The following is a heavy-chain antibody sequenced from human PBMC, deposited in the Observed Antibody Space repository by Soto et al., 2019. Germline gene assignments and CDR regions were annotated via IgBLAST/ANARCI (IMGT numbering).Heavy chain of an antibody. Sequence: SVKVSCKASGGTFNNYAISWVRQAPGQGLEWMGGIIPMFGTTNYAQNFQGRVTIAADESTSTAYMELRSLRSEDTAVYFCARRGRTGNFGMDVWGQGTTVTVSS. CDR2: IIPMFGTT. CDR1: GGTFNNYA. J-gene: IGHJ6*02. D-gene: IGHD3-10*01. CDR3: ARRGRTGNFGMDV. V-gene: IGHV1-69*13.